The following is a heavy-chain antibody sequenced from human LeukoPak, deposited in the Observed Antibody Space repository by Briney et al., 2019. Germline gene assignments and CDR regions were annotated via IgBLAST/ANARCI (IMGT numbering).Heavy chain of an antibody. J-gene: IGHJ3*02. CDR3: SGSRPTFDAFEI. V-gene: IGHV3-9*01. Sequence: GRSLRLSCAASGFTFDDYAMHWVRQAPGKGLEWVSGISWNSGSIGYADSVKGRFTISRDNAKNSLYLQMNSLRVEDTAVYYCSGSRPTFDAFEIWGQGTMVTVSS. CDR2: ISWNSGSI. CDR1: GFTFDDYA.